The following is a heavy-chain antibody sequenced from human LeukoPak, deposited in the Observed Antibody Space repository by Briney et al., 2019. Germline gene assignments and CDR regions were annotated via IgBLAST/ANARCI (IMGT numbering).Heavy chain of an antibody. J-gene: IGHJ4*02. CDR2: IGGSADRT. Sequence: PGGSLRLCCAASGFTFNNYAMSWVRQAPGKGLEWVSTIGGSADRTYFAGSVKGRFTISRDNSNNTMYLQMNSLRAEDTAVYYCAKNAGGSCFLSIAYWGQGTLVTVSS. V-gene: IGHV3-23*01. CDR3: AKNAGGSCFLSIAY. CDR1: GFTFNNYA. D-gene: IGHD2-15*01.